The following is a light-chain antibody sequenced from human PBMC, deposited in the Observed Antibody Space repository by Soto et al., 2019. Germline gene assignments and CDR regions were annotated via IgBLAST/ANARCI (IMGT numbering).Light chain of an antibody. CDR3: QHYNSYSEA. Sequence: DIQMTQSPSTLAASVGDRVTITCGASQSVSTWLAWYQQRPGKPPKLLIYDASSLQSGVPSKFSGGGSGTEFTLTISSLQPDDFATYYCQHYNSYSEAFGQGTKVDNK. J-gene: IGKJ1*01. CDR2: DAS. V-gene: IGKV1-5*01. CDR1: QSVSTW.